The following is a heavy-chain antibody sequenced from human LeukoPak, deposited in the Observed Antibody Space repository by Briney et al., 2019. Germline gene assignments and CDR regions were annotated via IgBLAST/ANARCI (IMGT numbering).Heavy chain of an antibody. Sequence: RASVKVSCTASGYTFTSYGISWVRQAPGQGLEWMGWISAYNGNTNYAQKLQGRVTMTTDTSTSTAYMELRSLRSDDTAVYYCARGTAAAAYNWFDPWGQGTLVTVSS. V-gene: IGHV1-18*04. J-gene: IGHJ5*02. CDR3: ARGTAAAAYNWFDP. D-gene: IGHD6-13*01. CDR1: GYTFTSYG. CDR2: ISAYNGNT.